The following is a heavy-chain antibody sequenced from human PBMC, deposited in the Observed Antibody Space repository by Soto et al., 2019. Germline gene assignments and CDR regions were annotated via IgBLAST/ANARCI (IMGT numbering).Heavy chain of an antibody. CDR2: ISGIGGST. Sequence: EVQLLESGGGLVQPGGSLRLSCAASGFTFSSYAMSWVRQAPGKGLEWVSAISGIGGSTYYADSVKGRFTISRDNSKKTLYMKMNSLRAEDKAVYYCAKMTYYYDSSGYYRDGYLDYWGQGTLVTVSS. CDR3: AKMTYYYDSSGYYRDGYLDY. V-gene: IGHV3-23*01. J-gene: IGHJ4*02. CDR1: GFTFSSYA. D-gene: IGHD3-22*01.